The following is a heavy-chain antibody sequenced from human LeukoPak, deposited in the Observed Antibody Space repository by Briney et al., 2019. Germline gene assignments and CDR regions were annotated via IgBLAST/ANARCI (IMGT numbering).Heavy chain of an antibody. V-gene: IGHV4-39*02. Sequence: SETLSLTCTVSGGSISSRSYYWGWIRQPPGKGLEWIGIIYYSGSTYSNPSLRSRVTISVDTSKNQFSLKLSSVTAADTAVYYCARDYYDYVWGSYRDNWFDPWGQGTLVTVSS. D-gene: IGHD3-16*01. CDR3: ARDYYDYVWGSYRDNWFDP. CDR2: IYYSGST. J-gene: IGHJ5*02. CDR1: GGSISSRSYY.